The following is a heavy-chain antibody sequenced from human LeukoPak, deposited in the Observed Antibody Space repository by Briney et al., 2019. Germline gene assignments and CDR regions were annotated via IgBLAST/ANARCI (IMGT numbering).Heavy chain of an antibody. CDR2: ISGSGGST. V-gene: IGHV3-23*01. D-gene: IGHD4-23*01. Sequence: PGGSLRLSCAASGFTFSSYAMSWVRQAPGKGLEWVAAISGSGGSTYYADSVKGRFTISRDNSKNTLCLQMNSLRAEDTAVYYCAKEGGNTLCFDYWGQGTLVTVSS. CDR3: AKEGGNTLCFDY. J-gene: IGHJ4*02. CDR1: GFTFSSYA.